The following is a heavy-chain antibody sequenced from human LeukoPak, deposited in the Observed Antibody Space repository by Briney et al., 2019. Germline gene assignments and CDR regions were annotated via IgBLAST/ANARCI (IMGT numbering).Heavy chain of an antibody. CDR3: APPIGYYYDSSGPDFDY. CDR2: IKPDGTEK. J-gene: IGHJ4*02. V-gene: IGHV3-7*01. Sequence: HPGGSLRLSCAASGFVFSNYWMSWVRQAPGKGLEWVANIKPDGTEKYYVDSLRGRFTISRDNAKNSLYLQMNSLRVEDTAVYYCAPPIGYYYDSSGPDFDYWGQGTLVTVSS. CDR1: GFVFSNYW. D-gene: IGHD3-22*01.